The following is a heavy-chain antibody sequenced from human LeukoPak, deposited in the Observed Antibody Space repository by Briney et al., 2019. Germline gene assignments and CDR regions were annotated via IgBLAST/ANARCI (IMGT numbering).Heavy chain of an antibody. Sequence: ASVKVSCKASGYSFISYGISWVRQAPGQGLEWMGWISAYNGNTNYAQKLQGRVTMTTDTSTGTAYMELRSLRSDDTAVYYCARAPDFYDSSGYWEGIFDYWGQGTLVTVSS. J-gene: IGHJ4*02. V-gene: IGHV1-18*01. D-gene: IGHD3-22*01. CDR1: GYSFISYG. CDR3: ARAPDFYDSSGYWEGIFDY. CDR2: ISAYNGNT.